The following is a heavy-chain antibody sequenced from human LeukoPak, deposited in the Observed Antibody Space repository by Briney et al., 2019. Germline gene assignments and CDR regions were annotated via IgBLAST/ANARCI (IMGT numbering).Heavy chain of an antibody. J-gene: IGHJ4*02. V-gene: IGHV3-9*01. D-gene: IGHD3-22*01. CDR3: AKDTDSSGYYSAFDY. CDR1: GFTFDDYA. Sequence: PGRSLRLSCAASGFTFDDYAMHWVGQAPGKGLEWVSGISGNSGSIGYADSVKGRFTISRDNAKNSLYLQMNSLRAEDTALYYCAKDTDSSGYYSAFDYWGQGTLVTVSS. CDR2: ISGNSGSI.